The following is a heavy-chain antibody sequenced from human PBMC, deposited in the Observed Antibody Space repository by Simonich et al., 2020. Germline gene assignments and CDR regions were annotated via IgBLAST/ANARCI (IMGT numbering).Heavy chain of an antibody. CDR1: GFTFSSYA. D-gene: IGHD3-22*01. V-gene: IGHV3-23*01. J-gene: IGHJ3*02. CDR2: ISGSGGST. CDR3: AKDLGERITMIVVVIDAFDI. Sequence: GGGLVQPGGSLRLSCADSGFTFSSYAMSWVRQAPGKGLEWVSAISGSGGSTYSADSVKGRFTISRDNSKNTLYLQMNSLRAEDTAVYYCAKDLGERITMIVVVIDAFDIWGQGTMVTVSS.